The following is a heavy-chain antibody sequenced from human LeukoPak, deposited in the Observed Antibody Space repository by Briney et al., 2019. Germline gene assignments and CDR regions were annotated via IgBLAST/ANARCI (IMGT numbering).Heavy chain of an antibody. Sequence: SVTVSCKASGYTFTSYDINWVRQATGQGLEWMGWMNPNSGNTGYAQKFQGRVTITRNTSISPAYMEPSSLRSEDTAVYYCARGRSAVAGAFDYWGQGTVVTVSS. CDR3: ARGRSAVAGAFDY. CDR2: MNPNSGNT. J-gene: IGHJ4*02. CDR1: GYTFTSYD. D-gene: IGHD6-19*01. V-gene: IGHV1-8*03.